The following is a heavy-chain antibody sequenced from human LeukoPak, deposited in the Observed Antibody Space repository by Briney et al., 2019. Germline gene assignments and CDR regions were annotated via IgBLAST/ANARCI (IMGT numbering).Heavy chain of an antibody. J-gene: IGHJ4*02. CDR1: GFTFSSYG. D-gene: IGHD3-22*01. Sequence: PGGSLRLSCAASGFTFSSYGMHWVRQAPGKGLEWVAVIWYDGSNKYYADSVKGRFTISRDNSKNTLYLQMNSLRAEDTAVHYCARDQEDYYDSSGYLALDYWGQGTLVTVSS. CDR2: IWYDGSNK. V-gene: IGHV3-33*01. CDR3: ARDQEDYYDSSGYLALDY.